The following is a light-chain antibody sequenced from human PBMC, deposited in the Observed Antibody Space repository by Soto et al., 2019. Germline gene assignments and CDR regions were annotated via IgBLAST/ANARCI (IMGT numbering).Light chain of an antibody. CDR2: DVS. J-gene: IGKJ1*01. V-gene: IGKV1-5*01. Sequence: IQVTHSPFAVSSNEGYSVTITCRASQSITTWLAWYQQRPGKAPKLLIYDVSSLQSGVPSRFSGSGSGTEFTLTISSLQPDDVATYYCKQTTSFPRPFGQGTKVDI. CDR1: QSITTW. CDR3: KQTTSFPRP.